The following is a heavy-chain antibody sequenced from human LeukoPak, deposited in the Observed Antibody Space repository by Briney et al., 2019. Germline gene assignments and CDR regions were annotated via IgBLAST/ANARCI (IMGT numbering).Heavy chain of an antibody. D-gene: IGHD6-13*01. CDR3: ARRVRYGSSWDFDY. J-gene: IGHJ4*02. V-gene: IGHV5-10-1*01. CDR2: IDPSDSYI. CDR1: GYSFTSYW. Sequence: GESLKISCKGSGYSFTSYWISWVRPMPGKGLEWMGRIDPSDSYIKYSPSFQSHVTISADKSTSTAYLQWSSLKASDTAMYYCARRVRYGSSWDFDYWGQGTLVTVSS.